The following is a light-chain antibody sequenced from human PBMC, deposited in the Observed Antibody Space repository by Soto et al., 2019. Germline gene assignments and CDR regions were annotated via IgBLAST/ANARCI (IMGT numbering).Light chain of an antibody. Sequence: EIVLTQSPATLALSPGERATLSCRASQSVSSYLAWYQQKPGQSPRLLIYDASNRATGIPDRFSCSGSGTDFTLTISRPEPEDFDVYYCQQRSNWPPTWTFLQGTKVE. CDR2: DAS. J-gene: IGKJ1*01. CDR1: QSVSSY. V-gene: IGKV3-11*01. CDR3: QQRSNWPPTWT.